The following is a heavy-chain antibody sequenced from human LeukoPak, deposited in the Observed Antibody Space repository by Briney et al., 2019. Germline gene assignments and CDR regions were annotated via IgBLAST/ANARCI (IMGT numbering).Heavy chain of an antibody. CDR2: ISAYNGNT. J-gene: IGHJ4*02. CDR1: GYTFTSYG. V-gene: IGHV1-18*01. Sequence: ASVKVSCKAPGYTFTSYGISWVRQAPGQGLEWMGWISAYNGNTNYAQKLQGRVTVTTDTSTSTAYMELRSLRSDDTAVYYCAREDIVVVPAATPYYFDYWGQGTLVTVSS. CDR3: AREDIVVVPAATPYYFDY. D-gene: IGHD2-2*01.